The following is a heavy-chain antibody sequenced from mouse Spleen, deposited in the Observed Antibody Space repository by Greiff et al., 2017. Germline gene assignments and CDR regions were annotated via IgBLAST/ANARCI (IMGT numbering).Heavy chain of an antibody. Sequence: VKLQESGAELVRPGASVTLSCKASGYTFTDYEMHWVKQTPVHGLEWIGAIDPETGGTAYNQKFKGKAILTADKSSSTAYMELRSLTSEDSAVYYCTRNYRFSWFAYWGQGTLVTVSA. V-gene: IGHV1-15*01. D-gene: IGHD2-14*01. CDR3: TRNYRFSWFAY. CDR2: IDPETGGT. J-gene: IGHJ3*01. CDR1: GYTFTDYE.